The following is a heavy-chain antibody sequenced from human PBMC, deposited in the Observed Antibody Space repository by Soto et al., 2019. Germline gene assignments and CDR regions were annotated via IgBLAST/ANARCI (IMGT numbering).Heavy chain of an antibody. CDR3: ARDDDGWEVVTAPVYYYYGMDV. J-gene: IGHJ6*02. V-gene: IGHV3-30-3*01. CDR2: ISYDGSNK. Sequence: GSLRLSCAASGFTFSSYAMHWVRQAPGKGLEWVAVISYDGSNKYYADSVKGRFTISRDNSKNTLYLQMNSLRAEDTAVYYCARDDDGWEVVTAPVYYYYGMDVWGQGTTVTVSS. CDR1: GFTFSSYA. D-gene: IGHD2-21*02.